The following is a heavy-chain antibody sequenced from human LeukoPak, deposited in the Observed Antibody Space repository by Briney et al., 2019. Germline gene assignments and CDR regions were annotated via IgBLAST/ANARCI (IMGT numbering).Heavy chain of an antibody. D-gene: IGHD1-26*01. J-gene: IGHJ4*02. CDR2: IIYTGST. V-gene: IGHV4-59*11. Sequence: SETLSLTCTVSGGFISGHYWSWIRQPPGKGLEWIGYIIYTGSTDYNPSLRSRITMSVDTSKNQFSLKLSSVTAADTAVYYCARGRTPTTGDYWGQGTLVTVSS. CDR3: ARGRTPTTGDY. CDR1: GGFISGHY.